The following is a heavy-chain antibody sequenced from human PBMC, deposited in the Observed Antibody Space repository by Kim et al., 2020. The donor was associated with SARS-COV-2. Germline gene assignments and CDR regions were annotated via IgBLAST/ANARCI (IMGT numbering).Heavy chain of an antibody. D-gene: IGHD3-10*01. Sequence: NYNPALKGRVTISVDTSKNQFALKLSSVTAADTAVYYCARPGALNWFDPWGQGTLVTVSS. CDR3: ARPGALNWFDP. J-gene: IGHJ5*02. V-gene: IGHV4-39*01.